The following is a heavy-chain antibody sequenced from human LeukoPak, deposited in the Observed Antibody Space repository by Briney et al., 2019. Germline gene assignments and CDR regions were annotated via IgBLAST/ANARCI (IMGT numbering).Heavy chain of an antibody. J-gene: IGHJ1*01. D-gene: IGHD2-15*01. CDR2: MYHSGST. V-gene: IGHV4-38-2*01. CDR1: GYSISRGYY. Sequence: PSETLSLTCAVSGYSISRGYYWGWIRQPPGKGLEWIGSMYHSGSTYYNPSLKSRVTISVDTSKNQFSLKLSSVTAADTAVYYCARRTIDGSMVDFQHWGQGTLVTVSS. CDR3: ARRTIDGSMVDFQH.